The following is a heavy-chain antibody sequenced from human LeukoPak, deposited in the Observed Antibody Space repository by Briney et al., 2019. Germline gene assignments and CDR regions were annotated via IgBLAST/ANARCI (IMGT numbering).Heavy chain of an antibody. V-gene: IGHV3-74*01. J-gene: IGHJ4*02. CDR3: ARDLVYGSGSCGH. Sequence: PGGSLRLSCAASGFTFSNYWMQSVRHAPGKGLVWVSRINGEGGTSYADSVKGRFTISRDNAKNTVPLQMNSLRAEDTAVYYCARDLVYGSGSCGHWGQGTLVTVSS. D-gene: IGHD3-10*01. CDR2: INGEGGT. CDR1: GFTFSNYW.